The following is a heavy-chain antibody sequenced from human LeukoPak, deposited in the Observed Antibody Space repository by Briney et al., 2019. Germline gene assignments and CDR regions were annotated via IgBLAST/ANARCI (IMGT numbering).Heavy chain of an antibody. CDR3: ASTEYSSGWYSNHYYYYGMDV. V-gene: IGHV1-18*01. CDR1: GYTFTSYG. J-gene: IGHJ6*02. Sequence: ASVKVSCKASGYTFTSYGISWVRQAPGQGLEWMGWISAYNGNTNYAQKLQGRVTMTTDTSTSTAYMELRSLRSDDTAVYYCASTEYSSGWYSNHYYYYGMDVWGQETTVTVSS. D-gene: IGHD6-19*01. CDR2: ISAYNGNT.